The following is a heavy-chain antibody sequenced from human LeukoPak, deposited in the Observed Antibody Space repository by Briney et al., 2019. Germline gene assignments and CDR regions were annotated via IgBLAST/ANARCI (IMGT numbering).Heavy chain of an antibody. D-gene: IGHD5-12*01. CDR2: FYPGDFNS. J-gene: IGHJ4*02. Sequence: GESLKISCRGSGYAFTSYWIVWVAQMQGKGLDWLGAFYPGDFNSRYSPSFQGQVTISADNSISTAYLQWSSLKASDTDMYYCARRAHSGAMITLDYWGQGTLVTVSS. V-gene: IGHV5-51*01. CDR1: GYAFTSYW. CDR3: ARRAHSGAMITLDY.